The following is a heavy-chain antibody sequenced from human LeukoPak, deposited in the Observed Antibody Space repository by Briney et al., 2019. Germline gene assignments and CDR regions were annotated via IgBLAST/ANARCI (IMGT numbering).Heavy chain of an antibody. CDR3: ARPRGIFGVVIIPLGMDV. J-gene: IGHJ6*02. V-gene: IGHV1-18*01. Sequence: ASVKVSCKASGYTFTSYGISWVRQAPGQGLEWMGWISAYNGNTNYAQKLQGRVTMTTDTSTSTAYMELRSLRSDDTAVYYCARPRGIFGVVIIPLGMDVWGQGTTVTVSS. CDR2: ISAYNGNT. D-gene: IGHD3-3*01. CDR1: GYTFTSYG.